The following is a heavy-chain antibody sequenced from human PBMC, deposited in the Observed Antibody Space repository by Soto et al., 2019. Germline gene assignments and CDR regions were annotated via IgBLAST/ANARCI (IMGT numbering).Heavy chain of an antibody. CDR3: TRGPRFSATSYRGFDP. V-gene: IGHV4-59*01. Sequence: QVQLQESGPGLVKPSETLSLTCTVSGGSINTYYWSWIRQTPGKGLEWIGYIYYSGSTHYNPSLKSLVPISGDTSKNQFSLKLISVTAADTAVYYCTRGPRFSATSYRGFDPWGQGTLFTVSS. J-gene: IGHJ5*02. CDR1: GGSINTYY. D-gene: IGHD3-3*01. CDR2: IYYSGST.